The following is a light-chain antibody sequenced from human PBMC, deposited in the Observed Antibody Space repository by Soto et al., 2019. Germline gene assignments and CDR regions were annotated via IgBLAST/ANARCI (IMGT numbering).Light chain of an antibody. V-gene: IGKV1-6*01. CDR3: LQDYGDSWT. Sequence: QMTQSPSSLSASVGEKNIITCRASRDVGSDVSWYQQKPGQAPKLLIYAASNLYTGVPSRFSGSRSGTEFTLTISSLQPEDFASYYCLQDYGDSWTFGQGTKVDIK. CDR1: RDVGSD. J-gene: IGKJ1*01. CDR2: AAS.